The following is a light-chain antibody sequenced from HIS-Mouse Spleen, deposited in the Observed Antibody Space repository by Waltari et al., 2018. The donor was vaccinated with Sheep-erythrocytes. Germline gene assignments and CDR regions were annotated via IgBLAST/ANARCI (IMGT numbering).Light chain of an antibody. CDR2: GAS. V-gene: IGKV3-20*01. J-gene: IGKJ1*01. CDR1: QSVSSSY. Sequence: EIVLTQSPGTLSLSPGERATLSCRASQSVSSSYLAWYQQKPGQAPRILIYGASSRATGIPDRFSGSGSGTDFTLTISRLEPEDFAVYYCQQYGSSPWPFGQGTKVEIK. CDR3: QQYGSSPWP.